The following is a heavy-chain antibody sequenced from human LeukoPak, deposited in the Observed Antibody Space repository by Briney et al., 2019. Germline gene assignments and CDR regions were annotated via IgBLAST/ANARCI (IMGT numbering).Heavy chain of an antibody. CDR2: INPNSGGT. V-gene: IGHV1-2*02. CDR3: ARDGMYNWNYPYYYYYMDV. D-gene: IGHD1-7*01. Sequence: WASVKVSCKASGYTFTGYYMHWVRPAPGQGLEWMGWINPNSGGTNYAQKFQGRVTMTRDTSISTAYMELSRLRSDDTAVYYCARDGMYNWNYPYYYYYMDVWGKGTTVTVSS. CDR1: GYTFTGYY. J-gene: IGHJ6*03.